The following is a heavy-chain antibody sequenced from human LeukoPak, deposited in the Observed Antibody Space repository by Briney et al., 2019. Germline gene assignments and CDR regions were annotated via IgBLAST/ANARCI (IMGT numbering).Heavy chain of an antibody. D-gene: IGHD6-13*01. CDR1: GYTFTSYY. CDR3: AREGDIAAAGDIAAAGTPFDY. V-gene: IGHV1-46*01. Sequence: ASVKVPSKASGYTFTSYYMHWVRQAPGQGLEWMGIINPNGGRTNYAQKFQGRVTMTRDTSTSTVYMEVSSLRSEDTAVYYCAREGDIAAAGDIAAAGTPFDYWGQGTLVTVSS. CDR2: INPNGGRT. J-gene: IGHJ4*02.